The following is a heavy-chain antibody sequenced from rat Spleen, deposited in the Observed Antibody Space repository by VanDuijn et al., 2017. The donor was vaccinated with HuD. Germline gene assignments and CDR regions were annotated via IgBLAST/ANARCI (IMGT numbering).Heavy chain of an antibody. V-gene: IGHV5-25*01. CDR3: ASSTEGIGNFDY. Sequence: EVQLVESGGGLLQPGRSLKLSCAVSGFTFSNYDMAWVRQAPTKGLEWVSSISTSGGNIYYRDSVKGRFTVSRDNAKSTLYLQMDSLRSEDTATYYCASSTEGIGNFDYWGQGVMVTVSS. CDR2: ISTSGGNI. J-gene: IGHJ2*01. D-gene: IGHD1-11*01. CDR1: GFTFSNYD.